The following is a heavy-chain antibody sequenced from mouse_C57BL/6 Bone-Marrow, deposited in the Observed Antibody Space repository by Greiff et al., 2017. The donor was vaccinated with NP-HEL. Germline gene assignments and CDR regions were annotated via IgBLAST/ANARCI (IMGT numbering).Heavy chain of an antibody. CDR1: GYTFTSYG. CDR3: ASIQGYFDV. Sequence: VKLMESGAELARPGASVKLSCKASGYTFTSYGISWVKQRTGQGLEWIGEIYPRSGNTSYNEKFKGKATLTADKSSSTAYMELRSLTSEDSAVYFCASIQGYFDVWGTGTTVTVSS. J-gene: IGHJ1*03. CDR2: IYPRSGNT. V-gene: IGHV1-81*01.